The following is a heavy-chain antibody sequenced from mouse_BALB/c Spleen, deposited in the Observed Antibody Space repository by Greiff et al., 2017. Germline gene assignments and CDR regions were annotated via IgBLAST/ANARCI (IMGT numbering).Heavy chain of an antibody. CDR1: GFSLTSYG. Sequence: QVQLKESGPGLVAPSQSLSITCTVSGFSLTSYGVHWVRQSPGKGLEWLGVIWSGGSTDYNAAFISRLSISKDNSKSQVFFKMNSLQANDTAIYYCARHYGSSYDYFDVWGAGTTVTVSS. D-gene: IGHD1-1*01. CDR2: IWSGGST. V-gene: IGHV2-2*02. CDR3: ARHYGSSYDYFDV. J-gene: IGHJ1*01.